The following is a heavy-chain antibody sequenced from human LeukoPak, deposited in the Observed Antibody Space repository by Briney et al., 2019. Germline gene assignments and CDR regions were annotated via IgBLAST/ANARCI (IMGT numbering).Heavy chain of an antibody. J-gene: IGHJ3*02. Sequence: GGSLRLSCAASGFTFSSYWMSWVRQAPGKGLEWVANIKQDGSEKYYVDSVKGRFTLSRDNARNSLYLQMNSLRVEDTAVYYCASLIVVVPVAMRQDAFDIWGQGTMVTVSS. CDR3: ASLIVVVPVAMRQDAFDI. CDR2: IKQDGSEK. CDR1: GFTFSSYW. V-gene: IGHV3-7*01. D-gene: IGHD2-2*01.